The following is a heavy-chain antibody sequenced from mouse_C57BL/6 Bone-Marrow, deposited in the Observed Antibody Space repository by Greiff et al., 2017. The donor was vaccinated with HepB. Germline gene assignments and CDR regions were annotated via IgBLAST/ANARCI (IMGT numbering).Heavy chain of an antibody. V-gene: IGHV1-76*01. CDR2: IYPGSGNT. D-gene: IGHD2-13*01. CDR3: ARVGDYPYYYAMDY. J-gene: IGHJ4*01. CDR1: GYTFTDYY. Sequence: QVQLKESGAELVRPGASVKLSCKASGYTFTDYYINWVKQRPGQGLEWIARIYPGSGNTYYNEKFKGKATLTADKSSSTAYMQLSSLTSEDSAVYFCARVGDYPYYYAMDYWGQGTSVTVSS.